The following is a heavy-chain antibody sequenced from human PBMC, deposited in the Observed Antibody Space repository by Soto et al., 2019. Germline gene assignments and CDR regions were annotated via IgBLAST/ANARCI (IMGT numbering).Heavy chain of an antibody. CDR1: GFTFSIYG. CDR3: AREAGYSSGWYGAHWFDP. CDR2: ISGSGDTT. Sequence: GGSLRLSCAASGFTFSIYGMNWVRQTPGKGLEWVSAISGSGDTTYYADSVKGRFTISRDNSKNTLFLQMSSLRAEDTAVYYCAREAGYSSGWYGAHWFDPWGQGTLVTVSS. J-gene: IGHJ5*02. V-gene: IGHV3-23*01. D-gene: IGHD6-19*01.